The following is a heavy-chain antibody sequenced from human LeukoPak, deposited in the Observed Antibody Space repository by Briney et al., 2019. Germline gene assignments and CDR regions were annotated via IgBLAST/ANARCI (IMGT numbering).Heavy chain of an antibody. D-gene: IGHD6-13*01. CDR2: IKQDGSEK. Sequence: GGSLRLSRAASGFTLSRYWMSWVRQAPGKGLEWVANIKQDGSEKYYVESVKGRFTISRDNAKNSLYLQMSSLRVEDTAIYYCSRDIAAVPAGDYWGQGTLVTVSS. CDR3: SRDIAAVPAGDY. V-gene: IGHV3-7*01. CDR1: GFTLSRYW. J-gene: IGHJ4*02.